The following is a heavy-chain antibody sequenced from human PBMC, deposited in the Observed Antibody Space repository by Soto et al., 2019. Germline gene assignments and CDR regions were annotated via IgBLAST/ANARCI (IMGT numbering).Heavy chain of an antibody. Sequence: ASVEVCCKASGYTFTIYAMHWVRQAHGQRLEWMGWINARNANTKYSQKFQGRVTITADESTSTVYMELRTLRPEDTAVYYCAREGLVLVPTTVNSDYYYYAMDVWGQGTTVTVSS. CDR2: INARNANT. CDR3: AREGLVLVPTTVNSDYYYYAMDV. D-gene: IGHD4-17*01. V-gene: IGHV1-3*01. CDR1: GYTFTIYA. J-gene: IGHJ6*02.